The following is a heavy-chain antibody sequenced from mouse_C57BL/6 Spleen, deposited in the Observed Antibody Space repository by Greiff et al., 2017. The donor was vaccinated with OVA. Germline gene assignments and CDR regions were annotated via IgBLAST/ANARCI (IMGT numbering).Heavy chain of an antibody. CDR2: ISSGGDYI. CDR3: TRVYYGNYEEGNYYAMDY. Sequence: DVKLVESGEGLVKPGGSLKLSCAASGFTFSSYAMSWVRQTPEKRLEWVAYISSGGDYIYYADTVKGRFTISRDNARNTLYLQMSSLKSEDTAMYYCTRVYYGNYEEGNYYAMDYWGQGTSVTVSS. J-gene: IGHJ4*01. V-gene: IGHV5-9-1*02. CDR1: GFTFSSYA. D-gene: IGHD2-1*01.